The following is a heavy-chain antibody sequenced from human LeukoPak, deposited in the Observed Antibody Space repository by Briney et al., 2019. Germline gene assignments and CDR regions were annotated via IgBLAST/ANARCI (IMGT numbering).Heavy chain of an antibody. CDR1: GGSISSHY. CDR2: IYYSGST. D-gene: IGHD2-2*01. Sequence: PSETLSLTCTVSGGSISSHYWSWIRQPPGRGLEWIGYIYYSGSTSYNPSLKSRVTISVDTSKNQFSLKLSSVTAADTAVYYCASAPDYCSSTSCYRDYFDYWGQGTLVTVSS. CDR3: ASAPDYCSSTSCYRDYFDY. J-gene: IGHJ4*02. V-gene: IGHV4-59*11.